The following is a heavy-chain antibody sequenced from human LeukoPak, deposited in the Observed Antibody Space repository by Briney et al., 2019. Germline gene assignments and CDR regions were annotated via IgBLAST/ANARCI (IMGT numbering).Heavy chain of an antibody. J-gene: IGHJ4*02. D-gene: IGHD6-19*01. V-gene: IGHV1-69*01. CDR3: ARAGVAGLIDY. CDR1: GGTFITYA. Sequence: SVKVSSKASGGTFITYAISWVRQAPGQGLEWMGGIIPIFGTANYAQKFQGRVTITADESTSTAYMELRSLRSEDTAVYICARAGVAGLIDYWGQGTLVTVSS. CDR2: IIPIFGTA.